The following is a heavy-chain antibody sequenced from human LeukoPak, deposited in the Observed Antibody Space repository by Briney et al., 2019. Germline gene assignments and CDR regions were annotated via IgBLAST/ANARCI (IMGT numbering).Heavy chain of an antibody. J-gene: IGHJ3*02. CDR2: TSNSGST. V-gene: IGHV4-30-4*01. CDR3: ASWELRHLDAFDI. D-gene: IGHD1-26*01. Sequence: SQTLSLTCTVSGGSLSSCYYFWSWIPQPPGKGLEWVWDTSNSGSTYHNTSLESRDSISLETSKNQSSLKLSPVTAADTAVYNCASWELRHLDAFDIWGQGTMVTVSS. CDR1: GGSLSSCYYF.